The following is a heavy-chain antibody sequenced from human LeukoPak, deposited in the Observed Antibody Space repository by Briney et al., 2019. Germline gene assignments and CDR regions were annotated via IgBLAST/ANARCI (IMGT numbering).Heavy chain of an antibody. Sequence: PSETLSLTRTVSGGSISSYYWSWIRQPPGKGLEWIGYIYYSGSTNYNPSLKSRVTISVDTSKNQFSLKLSSVTAADTAVYYCVSSGSGSYYYNWFDPWGQGTLVTVSS. CDR2: IYYSGST. D-gene: IGHD3-10*01. V-gene: IGHV4-59*08. CDR3: VSSGSGSYYYNWFDP. CDR1: GGSISSYY. J-gene: IGHJ5*02.